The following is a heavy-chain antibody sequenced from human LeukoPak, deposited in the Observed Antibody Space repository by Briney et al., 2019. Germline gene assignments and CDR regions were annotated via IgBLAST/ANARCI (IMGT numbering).Heavy chain of an antibody. CDR1: GGSITSSSYY. J-gene: IGHJ4*02. CDR3: ARGYQDGFSWYYFDY. V-gene: IGHV4-39*07. Sequence: PSETLSLTCTVSGGSITSSSYYWGWIRQPPGKGPEWIGSIYYSGSTNYNPSLKSRVTISVDTSKNQFSLKLSSVTAADTAVYYCARGYQDGFSWYYFDYWGQGTLVTVSS. CDR2: IYYSGST. D-gene: IGHD2-2*01.